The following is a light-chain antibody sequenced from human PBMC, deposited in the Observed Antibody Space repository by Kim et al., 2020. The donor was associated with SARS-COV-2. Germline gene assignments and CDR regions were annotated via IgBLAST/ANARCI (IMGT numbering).Light chain of an antibody. CDR2: GKN. J-gene: IGLJ2*01. V-gene: IGLV3-19*01. CDR3: NSRDSSGNHVV. CDR1: SLRSYY. Sequence: LVKTVRITCQGDSLRSYYASWYQQKPGQAPVLVIYGKNNRPSGIPDRFSGSSSGNTASLTITGAQAEDEADYYCNSRDSSGNHVVFGGGTQLTVL.